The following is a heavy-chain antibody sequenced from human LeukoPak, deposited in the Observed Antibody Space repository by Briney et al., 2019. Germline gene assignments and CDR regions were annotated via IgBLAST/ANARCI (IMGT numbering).Heavy chain of an antibody. CDR2: ISSSGSTI. J-gene: IGHJ2*01. V-gene: IGHV3-48*03. D-gene: IGHD2-21*01. CDR1: GFTFSSYE. Sequence: PGGSLRLSCAASGFTFSSYEMNWVRQAPGKGLEWVSYISSSGSTIYYADSVKGRFTISRDNAKNSLYPQMNSLRAEDTAVYYCASLIVVVPWYFDLWGRGTLVTVSS. CDR3: ASLIVVVPWYFDL.